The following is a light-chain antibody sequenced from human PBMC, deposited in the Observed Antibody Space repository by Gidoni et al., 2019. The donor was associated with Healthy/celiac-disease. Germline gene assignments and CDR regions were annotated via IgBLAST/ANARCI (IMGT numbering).Light chain of an antibody. Sequence: PSSLSASVGDRVTITCRASQSISSYLNWYQQKPGKAPKLLIYAASSLQSGVPSRFSGSGSGTDFTLTISSLQPEDFATYYCQQSYSTPYTFGQXTKLEIK. CDR2: AAS. J-gene: IGKJ2*01. CDR1: QSISSY. CDR3: QQSYSTPYT. V-gene: IGKV1-39*01.